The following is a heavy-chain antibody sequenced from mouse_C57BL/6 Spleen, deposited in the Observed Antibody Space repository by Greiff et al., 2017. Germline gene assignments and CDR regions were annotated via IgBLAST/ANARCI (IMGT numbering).Heavy chain of an antibody. J-gene: IGHJ4*01. D-gene: IGHD2-1*01. CDR3: ARIDYDNPYYYAMDY. CDR1: GFTFSDYG. Sequence: EVKLVESGGGLVKPGGSLKHSCAASGFTFSDYGMHWVRQAPEKGLEWVAYLSSGSSTIYYADTVKGRFTISRDNAKNTLFLQMTSLRSEDTAMYYCARIDYDNPYYYAMDYWGQGTSVTVSS. V-gene: IGHV5-17*01. CDR2: LSSGSSTI.